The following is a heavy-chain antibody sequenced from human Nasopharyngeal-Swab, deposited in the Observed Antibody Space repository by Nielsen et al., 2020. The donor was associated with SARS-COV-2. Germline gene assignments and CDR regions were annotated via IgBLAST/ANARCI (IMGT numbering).Heavy chain of an antibody. J-gene: IGHJ6*02. CDR3: ARDPTSVAGTGDYYYGMDL. V-gene: IGHV1-2*06. CDR2: INPNSGGT. Sequence: ASVKVSCKASGYTFTGYYMHWVRQAPGQGLEWMGRINPNSGGTNYAQKFQGRVTMTRDTSISTAYMELSRLRSDDTAVYYCARDPTSVAGTGDYYYGMDLWGQGTTVPVS. CDR1: GYTFTGYY. D-gene: IGHD6-19*01.